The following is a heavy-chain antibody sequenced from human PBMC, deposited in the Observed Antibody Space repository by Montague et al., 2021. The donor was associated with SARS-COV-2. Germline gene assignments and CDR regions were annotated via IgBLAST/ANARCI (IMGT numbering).Heavy chain of an antibody. D-gene: IGHD6-25*01. J-gene: IGHJ6*02. CDR3: AGVEGNGSGYVDD. CDR1: SGSISSFY. V-gene: IGHV4-34*01. Sequence: SETLSLTCAVFSGSISSFYWNWIRQPPGKGLEWIGEISHSGSTYYNSSLKSRVTISVDTSTNQFSLILRSVTAADTAVYYCAGVEGNGSGYVDDWGQGTTVTVSS. CDR2: ISHSGST.